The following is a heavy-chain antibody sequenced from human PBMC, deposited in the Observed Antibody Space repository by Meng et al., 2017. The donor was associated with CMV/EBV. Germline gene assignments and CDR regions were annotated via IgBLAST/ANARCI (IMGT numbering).Heavy chain of an antibody. Sequence: GGSLRLSCAASGFTFSSYAMSWVRQAPGKGLEWVSAISGSGGSTYYADSVKGRFTISRDNSKNTLYLQMNSLRAEDTAVYYCAKVVAVAGSYESPFGYWGQGTLVTVSS. D-gene: IGHD1-26*01. V-gene: IGHV3-23*01. CDR1: GFTFSSYA. CDR3: AKVVAVAGSYESPFGY. J-gene: IGHJ4*02. CDR2: ISGSGGST.